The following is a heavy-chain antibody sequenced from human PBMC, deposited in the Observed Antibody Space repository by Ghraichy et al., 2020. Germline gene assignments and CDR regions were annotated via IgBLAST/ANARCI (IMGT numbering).Heavy chain of an antibody. J-gene: IGHJ4*02. CDR2: IYHTGTT. CDR3: ARGGQSPAYFDS. Sequence: SLNISCTVSGGSVSSGDFYWSWIRQPPGRGLEWIGYIYHTGTTLYNPSLESRLLLSVDTSDNQVSLKLNSVTAADTAIYYCARGGQSPAYFDSWGQGILVTVSS. CDR1: GGSVSSGDFY. V-gene: IGHV4-31*03. D-gene: IGHD6-25*01.